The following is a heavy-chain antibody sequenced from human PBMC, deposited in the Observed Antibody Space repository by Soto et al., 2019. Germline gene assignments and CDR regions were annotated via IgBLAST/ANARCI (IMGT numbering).Heavy chain of an antibody. J-gene: IGHJ4*02. V-gene: IGHV5-10-1*01. CDR1: AYTFTDYW. Sequence: GESLKISCKGSAYTFTDYWITWVRQKPGKGLEWLGRIDPSDSSTNYSPSFQGHVTISTDKSISTAYLQWSSLQASDTAMYYCARLGFGSGWSYSDNWGQGTLVTVSS. CDR3: ARLGFGSGWSYSDN. D-gene: IGHD6-19*01. CDR2: IDPSDSST.